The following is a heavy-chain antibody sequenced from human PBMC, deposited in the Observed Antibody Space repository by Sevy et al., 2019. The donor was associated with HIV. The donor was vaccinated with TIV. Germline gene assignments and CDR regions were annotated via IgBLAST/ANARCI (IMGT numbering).Heavy chain of an antibody. J-gene: IGHJ4*02. CDR1: ASIFTYYA. V-gene: IGHV1-3*01. CDR2: IVLGNGRT. Sequence: TSVKVSCKASASIFTYYALHWVRQAPGQGLEWMGWIVLGNGRTKYSKDFQGRVTFTRDRSARIAYMGLSSLRSEDTAVYYCARGWGPTVTNFDYWGQRSLVTVSS. CDR3: ARGWGPTVTNFDY. D-gene: IGHD4-17*01.